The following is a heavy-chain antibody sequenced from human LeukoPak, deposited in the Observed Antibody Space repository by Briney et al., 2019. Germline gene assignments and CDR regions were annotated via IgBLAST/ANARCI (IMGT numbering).Heavy chain of an antibody. V-gene: IGHV3-30-3*01. CDR3: ARDKGRITIFGVVMEAPDY. CDR2: ISYDGSNK. J-gene: IGHJ4*02. CDR1: GFTFSSYA. D-gene: IGHD3-3*01. Sequence: PGGSLRLSCAASGFTFSSYAMHWVRQAPGKGLEWVAVISYDGSNKYYADSVKGRFTISRDNSKNTLYLQMNSLRAEDTAVYYCARDKGRITIFGVVMEAPDYWGQGTLVTVSS.